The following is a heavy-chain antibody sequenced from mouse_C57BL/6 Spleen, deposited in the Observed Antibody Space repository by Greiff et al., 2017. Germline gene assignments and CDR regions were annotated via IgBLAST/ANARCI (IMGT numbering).Heavy chain of an antibody. D-gene: IGHD1-1*01. V-gene: IGHV1-54*01. Sequence: QVQLQQSGAELVRPGTSVKVSCKASGYAFTNYLIEWVKQRPGQGLEGIGVINPGSGGTNYNEKFKGKATLTADKSSSTAYMQLSSLTSEDSAVYFCARGITTVVEYYFDYWGQGTTLTVSS. CDR3: ARGITTVVEYYFDY. CDR1: GYAFTNYL. CDR2: INPGSGGT. J-gene: IGHJ2*01.